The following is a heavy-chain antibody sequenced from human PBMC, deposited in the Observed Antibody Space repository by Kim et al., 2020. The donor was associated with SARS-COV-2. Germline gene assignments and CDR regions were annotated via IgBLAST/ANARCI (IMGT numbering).Heavy chain of an antibody. D-gene: IGHD3-10*01. J-gene: IGHJ6*01. CDR2: ISWNSGTI. Sequence: GGSLRLSCAASGFTFDDYAMHWVRQAPGKGLEWVSGISWNSGTIGYADSVKGRFTISRDNAKNSLYLQMNSLRTEDTALYYCAKYKSTMFQGVLYGMDV. CDR3: AKYKSTMFQGVLYGMDV. CDR1: GFTFDDYA. V-gene: IGHV3-9*01.